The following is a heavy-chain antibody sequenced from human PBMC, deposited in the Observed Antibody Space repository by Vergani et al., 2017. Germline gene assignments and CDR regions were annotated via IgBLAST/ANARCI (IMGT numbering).Heavy chain of an antibody. V-gene: IGHV7-4-1*02. CDR2: INTNTGNP. Sequence: QVQLVQSGAEVKKPGSSVKVSCKASGGTFSSYAMNWVRQAPGQGLEWMGWINTNTGNPTYAQGFTGRFVFSLDTSVSTAYLQSSSLKAEDTAVYYCARDGVVGIWFGAPVHGWFDPWGQGTLVTVSS. D-gene: IGHD3-10*01. CDR1: GGTFSSYA. CDR3: ARDGVVGIWFGAPVHGWFDP. J-gene: IGHJ5*02.